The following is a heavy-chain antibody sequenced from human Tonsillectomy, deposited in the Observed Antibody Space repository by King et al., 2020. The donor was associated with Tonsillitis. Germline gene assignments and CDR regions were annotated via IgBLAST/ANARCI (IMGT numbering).Heavy chain of an antibody. D-gene: IGHD3-10*01. CDR3: AREWYGSGSPFDY. V-gene: IGHV3-7*01. CDR2: IKQDGSEK. CDR1: GFTFSSYW. Sequence: VQLVESGGGLVQPGGSLRLSCAASGFTFSSYWMSWVRQAPGKGLEWVANIKQDGSEKYYVDSVKGRFTISRDNAKNSLYLQMNSLRAEDTAVYYCAREWYGSGSPFDYWGQGTLVTVSS. J-gene: IGHJ4*02.